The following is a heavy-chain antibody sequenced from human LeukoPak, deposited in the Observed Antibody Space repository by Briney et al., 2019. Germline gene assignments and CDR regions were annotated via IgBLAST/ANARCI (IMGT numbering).Heavy chain of an antibody. J-gene: IGHJ3*02. D-gene: IGHD4-17*01. V-gene: IGHV1-69*04. Sequence: GASVKVSCKASGYTFTSYGISWVRQAPGQGLEWMGRIIPILGIANYAQKFQGRVTITADKSTSTAYMELSSLRSEDTAVYYCARDAPTVTTRVDAFDIWGQGTMVTVSS. CDR2: IIPILGIA. CDR3: ARDAPTVTTRVDAFDI. CDR1: GYTFTSYG.